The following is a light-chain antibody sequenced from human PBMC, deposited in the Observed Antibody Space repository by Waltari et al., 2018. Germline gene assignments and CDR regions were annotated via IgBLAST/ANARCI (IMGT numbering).Light chain of an antibody. CDR2: GAS. CDR3: QHYVRLPAT. J-gene: IGKJ1*01. Sequence: SCRASQSVSRTLAWYQQKPGQAPRLLIYGASNMAAGIPDRFSGSGSGTDFSLTISRLEPEDFAVYYCQHYVRLPATFGQGTKVEIK. V-gene: IGKV3-20*01. CDR1: QSVSRT.